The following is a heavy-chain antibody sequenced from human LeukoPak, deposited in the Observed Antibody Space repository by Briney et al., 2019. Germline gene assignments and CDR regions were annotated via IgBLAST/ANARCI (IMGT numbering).Heavy chain of an antibody. CDR2: INPNSGGT. Sequence: ASVTVSCKASGYTFTGYYMHWVRQAPGQGLEWMGWINPNSGGTNYAQKFQGRVTMTRDTSISTAYMELSRLRSDDTAVYYCARFQGSGMSDYDYVWGSYPDYWSQGTLVTVSS. V-gene: IGHV1-2*02. J-gene: IGHJ4*02. CDR1: GYTFTGYY. D-gene: IGHD3-16*01. CDR3: ARFQGSGMSDYDYVWGSYPDY.